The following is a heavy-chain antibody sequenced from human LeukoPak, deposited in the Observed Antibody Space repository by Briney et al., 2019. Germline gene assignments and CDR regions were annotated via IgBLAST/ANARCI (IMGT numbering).Heavy chain of an antibody. D-gene: IGHD4-23*01. V-gene: IGHV4-38-2*02. Sequence: PSETLSLTCSVSGYSISSGYYWGWIRQPPGKGLEWIGSIYHSGSTYYNPSLKSRVTISVDTSKNQFSLKLTSVTAPDTAVYYCARAYGGNSQYFQHWGQGTLVTVSS. J-gene: IGHJ1*01. CDR2: IYHSGST. CDR1: GYSISSGYY. CDR3: ARAYGGNSQYFQH.